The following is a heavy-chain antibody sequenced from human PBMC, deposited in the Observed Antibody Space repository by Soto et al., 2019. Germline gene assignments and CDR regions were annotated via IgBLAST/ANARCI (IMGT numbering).Heavy chain of an antibody. CDR1: GGSFSGYY. CDR3: ARGTWVRSAFDI. J-gene: IGHJ3*02. V-gene: IGHV4-34*01. Sequence: QVQLQQWGAGLLKPSETLSLTCAVYGGSFSGYYWSWIRQPPGKGLEGIGEINHSGSTNYNPSLKSRVPISVDTSKNQFSLKLSSVTAADTAVYYCARGTWVRSAFDIWGQGTMVTVSS. D-gene: IGHD3-10*01. CDR2: INHSGST.